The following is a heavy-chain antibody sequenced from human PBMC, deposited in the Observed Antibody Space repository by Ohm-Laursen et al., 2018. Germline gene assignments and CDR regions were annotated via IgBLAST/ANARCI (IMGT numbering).Heavy chain of an antibody. CDR2: INYSGDT. J-gene: IGHJ5*02. CDR3: ARQEGYCSSTSCYEVWFDP. V-gene: IGHV4-59*08. CDR1: GGSFSGYD. Sequence: SEALSLTCAVYGGSFSGYDWSWIRQPPGKGLEWIGHINYSGDTNYNPSLKSRVTISVDTSKNQFSLKLSSVTAADTAVYYCARQEGYCSSTSCYEVWFDPWGQGTLVTVSS. D-gene: IGHD2-2*01.